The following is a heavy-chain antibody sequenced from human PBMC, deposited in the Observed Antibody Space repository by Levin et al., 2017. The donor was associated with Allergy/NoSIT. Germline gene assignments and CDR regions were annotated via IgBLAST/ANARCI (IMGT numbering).Heavy chain of an antibody. CDR2: IYYSGST. Sequence: SQTLSLPCTVSGGSISSSSYYWGWIRQPPGKGLEWIGSIYYSGSTYYNPSLKSRVTISVDTSKNQFSLKLSSVTAADTAVYYCATRLQYNIFDYWGQGTLVTVSS. D-gene: IGHD1-1*01. V-gene: IGHV4-39*07. CDR3: ATRLQYNIFDY. J-gene: IGHJ4*02. CDR1: GGSISSSSYY.